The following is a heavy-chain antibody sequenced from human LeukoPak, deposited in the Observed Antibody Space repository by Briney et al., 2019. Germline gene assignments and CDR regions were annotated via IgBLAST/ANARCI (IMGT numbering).Heavy chain of an antibody. Sequence: GGSLRLSCAASGFTFSNYSMNWVRQAPGKGLEWVSYISSSSSTIYCADSVKGRFTISRDNAKNSLYLQMNSLRAEDTAVYYCARVTPEPAHDYGDYSSDYWGQGTLVTVSS. J-gene: IGHJ4*02. V-gene: IGHV3-48*01. CDR1: GFTFSNYS. CDR2: ISSSSSTI. CDR3: ARVTPEPAHDYGDYSSDY. D-gene: IGHD4-17*01.